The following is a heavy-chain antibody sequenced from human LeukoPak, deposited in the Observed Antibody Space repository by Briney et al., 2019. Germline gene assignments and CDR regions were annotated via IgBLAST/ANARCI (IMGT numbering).Heavy chain of an antibody. D-gene: IGHD6-13*01. CDR2: IKSKTDGGTT. CDR3: IRQQLVFDS. J-gene: IGHJ4*01. V-gene: IGHV3-15*01. Sequence: GGSLRLSCAASGFPFTNAWMSWVRQAPGKGLEWVGRIKSKTDGGTTDYAAPVKGRFTISRDDSKNTLYLQMNSLKSEDTAVYFCIRQQLVFDSWGHGTLVTVSS. CDR1: GFPFTNAW.